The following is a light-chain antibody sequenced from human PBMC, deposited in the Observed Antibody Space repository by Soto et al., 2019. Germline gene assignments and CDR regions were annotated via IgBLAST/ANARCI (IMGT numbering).Light chain of an antibody. CDR1: QTISSY. V-gene: IGKV1-39*01. J-gene: IGKJ1*01. CDR2: GAS. CDR3: QQSFSTPRT. Sequence: DIQMNQSPSSLSASVGDRLTITCRASQTISSYLNWYQQKPGKAPNLLIYGASTLQSGVPSGFSGSGSGTDFTLTISSLQPEDFATYYCQQSFSTPRTFGQGTKVDIK.